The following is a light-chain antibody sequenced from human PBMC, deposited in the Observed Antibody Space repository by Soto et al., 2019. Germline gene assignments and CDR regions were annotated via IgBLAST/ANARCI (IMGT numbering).Light chain of an antibody. V-gene: IGKV3-15*01. J-gene: IGKJ1*01. CDR3: QPYNNWPRT. CDR1: QSVSSD. CDR2: GAS. Sequence: EIVMTQSPATLSVSPGQRATLSCRASQSVSSDLAWYHQRPGQAARLLIYGASTRATGITARFSGSGSGTEFTLTINSLQSEDFAVYYCQPYNNWPRTVGPGTEVEIK.